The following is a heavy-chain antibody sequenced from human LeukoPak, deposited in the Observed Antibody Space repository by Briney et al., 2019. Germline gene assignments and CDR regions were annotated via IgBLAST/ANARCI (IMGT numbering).Heavy chain of an antibody. Sequence: SETLSLTCTVSGGSISSYYWSWIRQPPGKGLEWIGYIYYSGTTNYNPSLKSRVTISVDTAKNQFSLKVTSVTAADTAVYYCARGHRYTEMTKFYYYHYGMDVWGQGTPVTVSS. CDR3: ARGHRYTEMTKFYYYHYGMDV. V-gene: IGHV4-59*12. J-gene: IGHJ6*02. CDR1: GGSISSYY. D-gene: IGHD2-2*02. CDR2: IYYSGTT.